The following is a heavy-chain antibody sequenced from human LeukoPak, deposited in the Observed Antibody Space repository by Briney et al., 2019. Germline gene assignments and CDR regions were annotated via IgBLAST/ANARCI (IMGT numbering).Heavy chain of an antibody. J-gene: IGHJ5*02. CDR3: ARHDRFDWRRRFDP. CDR1: GGSVSSNSYS. CDR2: VYYSGST. D-gene: IGHD3-9*01. Sequence: SETLSLTCTVSGGSVSSNSYSWGWIRQPPGKGLEWIGTVYYSGSTYYNPSLKSRVTISVDTSKNQFSLKLSSVTAADTAVYYCARHDRFDWRRRFDPWGQGTLVTVSS. V-gene: IGHV4-39*01.